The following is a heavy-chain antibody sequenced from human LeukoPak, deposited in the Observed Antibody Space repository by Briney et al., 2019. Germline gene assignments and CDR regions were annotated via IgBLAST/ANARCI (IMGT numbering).Heavy chain of an antibody. CDR2: IYYSGST. Sequence: PSQTLSLTCTVSGGSISSDYFYWSWIRQHPGKGLEWIGYIYYSGSTYYNPSLKSRVTISVDTSKNQFSLKLSSVTAADMAVYYCARIPLGPDGYNSRWGQGTLVTVSS. D-gene: IGHD5-24*01. J-gene: IGHJ4*02. V-gene: IGHV4-31*03. CDR3: ARIPLGPDGYNSR. CDR1: GGSISSDYFY.